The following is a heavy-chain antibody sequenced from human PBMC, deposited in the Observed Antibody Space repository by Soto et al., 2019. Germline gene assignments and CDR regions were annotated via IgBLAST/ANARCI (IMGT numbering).Heavy chain of an antibody. CDR1: GGSFSGYY. D-gene: IGHD6-13*01. V-gene: IGHV4-34*01. CDR2: INHSGST. J-gene: IGHJ4*02. Sequence: SETLSLTCAVYGGSFSGYYWSWIRQPPGKGLEWIGEINHSGSTNYNPSLKSRVTISVDTSKNQFSLKLSSVTAADTAVYYCARASATIAAASIFDYWGQGTLVTVSS. CDR3: ARASATIAAASIFDY.